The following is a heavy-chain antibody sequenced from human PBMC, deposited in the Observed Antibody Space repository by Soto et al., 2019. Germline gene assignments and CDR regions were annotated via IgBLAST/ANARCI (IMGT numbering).Heavy chain of an antibody. J-gene: IGHJ3*02. CDR3: ARAQIFFNIVATDDFDI. CDR1: GGSISSGGYY. CDR2: IYYSGST. D-gene: IGHD6-25*01. Sequence: SVTRSLTCTVSGGSISSGGYYWSWIRQHTGKGLEWIGYIYYSGSTYYNPSLKIRVTISVDTSKNQFSLKLSSVTAADTAVYYCARAQIFFNIVATDDFDICSQRTIVPVS. V-gene: IGHV4-31*03.